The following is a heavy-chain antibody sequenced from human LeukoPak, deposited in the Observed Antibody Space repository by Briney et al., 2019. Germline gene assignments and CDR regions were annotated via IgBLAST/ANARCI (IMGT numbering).Heavy chain of an antibody. CDR3: ARVRRWHPQERMIESAESLYYFDY. D-gene: IGHD3-22*01. CDR1: GGTFSSYA. V-gene: IGHV1-69*05. CDR2: IIPIFGTA. J-gene: IGHJ4*02. Sequence: SVKVSCKASGGTFSSYAISWVRQAPGQGLEWMGGIIPIFGTANYAQKLQGRVTITTDESTSTAYMELSSLRSEDTAVYYCARVRRWHPQERMIESAESLYYFDYWGQGTLVTVSS.